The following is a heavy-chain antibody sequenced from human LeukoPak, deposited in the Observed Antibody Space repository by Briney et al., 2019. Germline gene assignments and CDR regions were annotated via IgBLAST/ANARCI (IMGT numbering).Heavy chain of an antibody. CDR1: GFTVSSNS. D-gene: IGHD2-21*02. CDR2: IYSDNT. CDR3: AKLKGRHIVVVTATGRYFDY. J-gene: IGHJ4*02. V-gene: IGHV3-66*03. Sequence: GGSLRLSCTVSGFTVSSNSMSWVRQAPGKGLEWVSFIYSDNTHYSDSVKGRSTISRDNSKNTLYLQMNSLRAEDTAVYYCAKLKGRHIVVVTATGRYFDYWGQGTLVTVSS.